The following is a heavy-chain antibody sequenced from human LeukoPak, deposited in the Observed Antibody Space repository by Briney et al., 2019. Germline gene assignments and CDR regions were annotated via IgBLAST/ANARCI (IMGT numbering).Heavy chain of an antibody. CDR2: INHSGST. V-gene: IGHV4-34*01. Sequence: PSETLSLTCAVYGGSFSGYYWSWIRQPPGKGLEWIGEINHSGSTNYNPSLKSRVTISVDTSKNQFSLKLSSVTAADTAVYYCAGTSNWADYWGQGTLVTVSS. CDR1: GGSFSGYY. D-gene: IGHD7-27*01. J-gene: IGHJ4*02. CDR3: AGTSNWADY.